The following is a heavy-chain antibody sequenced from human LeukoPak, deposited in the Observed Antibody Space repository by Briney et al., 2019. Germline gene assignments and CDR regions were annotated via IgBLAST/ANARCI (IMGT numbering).Heavy chain of an antibody. CDR2: INHSGST. V-gene: IGHV4-34*01. J-gene: IGHJ5*02. CDR1: GGSFSGYY. CDR3: ARKTWWFNWFDP. Sequence: SETLSLTCAVYGGSFSGYYWSWIRQPPGKGPEWIGEINHSGSTNYNPSLKSRVTISVDTSKNQFSLKLSSVTAADTAVYYCARKTWWFNWFDPWGQGTLVTVSS. D-gene: IGHD2-15*01.